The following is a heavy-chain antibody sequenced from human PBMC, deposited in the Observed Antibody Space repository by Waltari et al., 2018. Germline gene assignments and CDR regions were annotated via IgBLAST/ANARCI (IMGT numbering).Heavy chain of an antibody. CDR3: ARAREMGDY. D-gene: IGHD1-26*01. Sequence: EVQLVESGGGLVHPGGSLRLSCAASGFTFSMHGMNWVRQAPGEGLEWLSYISSGSGSIYHADSVKGRFTISRDNAKNSLYLQMNSLRDEDTAVYYYARAREMGDYWGQGTLVNVSS. CDR2: ISSGSGSI. J-gene: IGHJ4*02. CDR1: GFTFSMHG. V-gene: IGHV3-48*02.